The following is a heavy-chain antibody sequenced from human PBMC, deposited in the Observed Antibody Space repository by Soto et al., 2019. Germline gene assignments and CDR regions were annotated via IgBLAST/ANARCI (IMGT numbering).Heavy chain of an antibody. CDR3: AREGGYCSGGSCPRAAFDI. Sequence: QVQLQESGPGLVKPSQTLSLTCTVSGGSISSGGYYWSWIRQPPGKGLQWIGYIYYSGSTYYNPSVKRRVTISVDTSKNQYSLKLSSVTAADTAVYYCAREGGYCSGGSCPRAAFDIWGQGTMVTVSS. D-gene: IGHD2-15*01. V-gene: IGHV4-31*03. CDR1: GGSISSGGYY. CDR2: IYYSGST. J-gene: IGHJ3*02.